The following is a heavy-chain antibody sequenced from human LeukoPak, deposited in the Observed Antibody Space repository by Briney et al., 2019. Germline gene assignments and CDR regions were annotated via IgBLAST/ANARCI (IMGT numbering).Heavy chain of an antibody. V-gene: IGHV3-23*01. CDR3: AKGGISTSGLGD. Sequence: PGGSLRLSCAASGFTFSNFIMSWVRQAPGKGLGWVSGITAGGSAFYADSVKGRFTVSRDNSKNTQYLQMSSLRAEDTAVFYCAKGGISTSGLGDWGQGTLVTVSS. CDR1: GFTFSNFI. D-gene: IGHD5-12*01. CDR2: ITAGGSA. J-gene: IGHJ4*02.